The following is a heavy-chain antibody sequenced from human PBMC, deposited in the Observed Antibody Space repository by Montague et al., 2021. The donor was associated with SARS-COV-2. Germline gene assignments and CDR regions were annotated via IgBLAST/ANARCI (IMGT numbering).Heavy chain of an antibody. J-gene: IGHJ4*02. Sequence: SLRLSCAASGFTFSYFDMYWVRQAPGKGLEWISYISGAGTTIYYADSVKGRFTISRDNAKNSLYLQMNSLRAEDTAVYYCARDLIVTDGISDYWGQGTLVTVSS. CDR1: GFTFSYFD. CDR2: ISGAGTTI. CDR3: ARDLIVTDGISDY. D-gene: IGHD3-16*02. V-gene: IGHV3-48*03.